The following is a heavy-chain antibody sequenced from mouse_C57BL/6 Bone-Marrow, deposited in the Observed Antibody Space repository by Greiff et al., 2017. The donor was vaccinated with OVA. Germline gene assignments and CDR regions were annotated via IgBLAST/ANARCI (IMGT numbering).Heavy chain of an antibody. Sequence: QVQLQQSGAELVKPGASVKLSCKASGYTFSSYWMNWVKQRPGKGLEWIGKIYPGDGDTNYHDKFKGKSTLTADKSSITAYMQLSSLTSEDSAVYYCERYRGSSDFDDWGKGTTLTVAS. D-gene: IGHD6-1*01. J-gene: IGHJ2*01. CDR3: ERYRGSSDFDD. V-gene: IGHV1-80*01. CDR1: GYTFSSYW. CDR2: IYPGDGDT.